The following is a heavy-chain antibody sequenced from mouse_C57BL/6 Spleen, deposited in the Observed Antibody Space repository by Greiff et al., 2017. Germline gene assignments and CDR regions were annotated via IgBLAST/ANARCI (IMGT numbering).Heavy chain of an antibody. CDR2: ISSGSSTI. J-gene: IGHJ1*03. CDR3: ARGQLRRWYVDV. D-gene: IGHD3-2*02. Sequence: EVKVVESGGGLVKPGGSLKLSCAASGFTFSDYGMHWVRQAPEKGLEWVAYISSGSSTIYYADTVKGRFTLSRDNAKNTLFLQMTSLRSEDTAMYYCARGQLRRWYVDVWGTGTTVTVSS. CDR1: GFTFSDYG. V-gene: IGHV5-17*01.